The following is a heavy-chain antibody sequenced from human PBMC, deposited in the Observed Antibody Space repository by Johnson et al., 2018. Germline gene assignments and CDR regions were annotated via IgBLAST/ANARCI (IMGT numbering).Heavy chain of an antibody. V-gene: IGHV3-30*18. Sequence: QVQLVESGGGVVQPGRSXRLSCAASGFSFSIYGMHWVRQAPGKGLEWVAVTSHEGSEKFYADSVKGRFPISRDNSKNTLYMQMNSLRVADTAVYYCAKEVRFHNSGYSYYMDVWGKGTTVTVSS. CDR1: GFSFSIYG. CDR3: AKEVRFHNSGYSYYMDV. J-gene: IGHJ6*03. CDR2: TSHEGSEK. D-gene: IGHD3-22*01.